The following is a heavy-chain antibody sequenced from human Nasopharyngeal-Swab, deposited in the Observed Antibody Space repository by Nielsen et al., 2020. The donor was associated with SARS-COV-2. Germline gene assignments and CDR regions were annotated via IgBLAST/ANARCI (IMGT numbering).Heavy chain of an antibody. Sequence: GESLKISCAASGFTFSSYSMNWVRQAPGKGLEWVPSISSSSSYIYYADSVKGRFTISRDNAKNSLYLQMNSLRAEDTAVYYCARGISISYSSSFSAFDIWGQGTMVTVSS. J-gene: IGHJ3*02. CDR1: GFTFSSYS. V-gene: IGHV3-21*01. CDR3: ARGISISYSSSFSAFDI. D-gene: IGHD6-13*01. CDR2: ISSSSSYI.